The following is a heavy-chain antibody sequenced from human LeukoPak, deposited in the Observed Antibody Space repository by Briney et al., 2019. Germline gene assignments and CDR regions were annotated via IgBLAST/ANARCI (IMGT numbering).Heavy chain of an antibody. CDR3: ASQYDSSGYVSDY. V-gene: IGHV3-7*01. CDR1: GIAVSSYL. D-gene: IGHD3-22*01. Sequence: GGSLRLSCAASGIAVSSYLMTWVREAPGKGLGWVANIKQDGSEKYYVDSVRGRFTISRDNAKNSLYLQMNSLRAEDTAVYYCASQYDSSGYVSDYWGQGTLVTVSS. CDR2: IKQDGSEK. J-gene: IGHJ4*02.